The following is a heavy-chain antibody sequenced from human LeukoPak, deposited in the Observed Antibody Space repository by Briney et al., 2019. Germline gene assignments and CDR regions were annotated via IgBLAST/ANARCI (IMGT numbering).Heavy chain of an antibody. CDR1: GFTVSSNY. Sequence: GGSLRLSCAASGFTVSSNYMSWVRQAPGKGLEWVSVIYSGGSTYYADSVKGRFTISRDNSKNTLYLQMNSLRAEDTAVYYCARSFRIRGWFDPWGQGTLVTVSS. D-gene: IGHD3-16*02. CDR2: IYSGGST. V-gene: IGHV3-53*01. J-gene: IGHJ5*02. CDR3: ARSFRIRGWFDP.